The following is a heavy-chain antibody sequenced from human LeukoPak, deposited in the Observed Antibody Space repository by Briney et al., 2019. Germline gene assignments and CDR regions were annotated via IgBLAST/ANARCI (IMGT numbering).Heavy chain of an antibody. CDR3: AKGGYSGYKMWSAGPLDY. CDR2: TYYRSKWYN. D-gene: IGHD5-12*01. V-gene: IGHV6-1*01. CDR1: GDNVSSNSAA. J-gene: IGHJ4*02. Sequence: SQTLSLTCAISGDNVSSNSAAWNWIRQSPSRGLEWLGRTYYRSKWYNDYAVSVRSRITINPDTSKNQFSLQLNSVTPEDTAVYYCAKGGYSGYKMWSAGPLDYWGQGTLVTVSS.